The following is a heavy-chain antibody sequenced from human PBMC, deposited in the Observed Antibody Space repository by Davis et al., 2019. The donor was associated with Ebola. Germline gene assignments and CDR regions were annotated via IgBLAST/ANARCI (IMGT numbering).Heavy chain of an antibody. J-gene: IGHJ4*02. CDR1: GGSISSGDHY. D-gene: IGHD6-19*01. Sequence: SETLSLTCTVSGGSISSGDHYWSWIRQPPGKGLEWIVYIYYSGSTYYNPSLKSRVTISVDTSKNQFSLKLSSVTAADTAVYYCARGAGVFEYWGQGTLVTVSS. V-gene: IGHV4-30-4*01. CDR2: IYYSGST. CDR3: ARGAGVFEY.